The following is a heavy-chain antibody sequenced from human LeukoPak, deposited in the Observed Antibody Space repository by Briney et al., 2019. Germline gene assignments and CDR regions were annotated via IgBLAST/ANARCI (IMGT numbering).Heavy chain of an antibody. CDR2: IHTSGST. Sequence: PSETLSLTCTVSGASISSTSYCWGWIRQPAGKGLEWIGHIHTSGSTNYNPSLKSRVTISVDTSKNQFSLKLSSVTAADTAVYYCARDPGTMLRGSRRGYGGNYYYMDVWGKGTTVTISS. V-gene: IGHV4-61*09. D-gene: IGHD3-10*01. CDR3: ARDPGTMLRGSRRGYGGNYYYMDV. J-gene: IGHJ6*03. CDR1: GASISSTSYC.